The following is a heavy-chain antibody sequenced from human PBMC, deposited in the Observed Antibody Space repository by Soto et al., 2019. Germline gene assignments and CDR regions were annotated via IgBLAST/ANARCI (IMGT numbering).Heavy chain of an antibody. V-gene: IGHV3-23*01. CDR3: AKASNSRRSFDY. CDR2: ISGSGGST. J-gene: IGHJ4*02. D-gene: IGHD4-4*01. CDR1: GFTFSSYA. Sequence: EVQLLESGGGLVLPGGSLRLSCAASGFTFSSYAMSWVRQAPGKGLEWVSAISGSGGSTYYADSVKGRFTISRDNSKNTLYLQMNSLRAEDTAVYYCAKASNSRRSFDYWGQGTLVTVSS.